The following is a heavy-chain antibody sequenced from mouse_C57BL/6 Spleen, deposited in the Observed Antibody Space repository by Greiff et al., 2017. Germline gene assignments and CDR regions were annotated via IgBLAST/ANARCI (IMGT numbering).Heavy chain of an antibody. D-gene: IGHD1-1*01. CDR3: ARHYYGSSSRFAY. J-gene: IGHJ2*01. CDR1: GYSFTGYY. V-gene: IGHV1-42*01. CDR2: INPSTGGT. Sequence: EVQLQQSGPELVKPGASVKISCKASGYSFTGYYMNWVKQSPEKSLEWIGEINPSTGGTTYNQKFKAKATLTVDKSSSTAYMQLKSLTSEDSSVYYCARHYYGSSSRFAYWGQGTLLTVSS.